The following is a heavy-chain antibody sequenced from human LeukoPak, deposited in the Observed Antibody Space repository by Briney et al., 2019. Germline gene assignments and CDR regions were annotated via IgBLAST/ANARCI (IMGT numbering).Heavy chain of an antibody. CDR1: GGSFSGYY. V-gene: IGHV4-34*01. CDR2: INHSGST. Sequence: SETLSLTCAVYGGSFSGYYWSWIRQPPGKGLEWIGEINHSGSTNYNPSLKSRVTISVDTSKNQFSLKLSSVTAADTAVYYCARGTTFDYWGQGTLVTVSS. D-gene: IGHD4-11*01. J-gene: IGHJ4*02. CDR3: ARGTTFDY.